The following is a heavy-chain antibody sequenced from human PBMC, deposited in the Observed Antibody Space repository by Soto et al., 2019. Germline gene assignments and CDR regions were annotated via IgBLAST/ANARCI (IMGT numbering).Heavy chain of an antibody. CDR2: ISQYDGST. CDR1: GFTFTNYF. J-gene: IGHJ6*02. Sequence: QVQLVQSGAEVKEPGASLKVSCKASGFTFTNYFFHWVRQAPREGLEWMGTISQYDGSTSYLKNLQVKITLTSDTSTSTVYMELSSMRSEDTAVYYCARGDGRGSSGFYYYYGMDVWGQGTPVTVSS. V-gene: IGHV1-46*04. D-gene: IGHD3-22*01. CDR3: ARGDGRGSSGFYYYYGMDV.